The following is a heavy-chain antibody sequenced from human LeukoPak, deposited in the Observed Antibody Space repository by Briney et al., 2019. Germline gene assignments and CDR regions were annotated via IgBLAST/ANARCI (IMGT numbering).Heavy chain of an antibody. J-gene: IGHJ6*02. CDR2: IKQDGGEK. Sequence: PGGSLRLSCAASGFTFSSHSMNGVRQAPGKGLEWVANIKQDGGEKYYVDSVKGRFTISRDNAKNSLYLQMNSLRAEDTAVYYSARVPRGRYEFWSGYYSDYYYYGMDVWGQGTTVTVSS. CDR1: GFTFSSHS. V-gene: IGHV3-7*03. CDR3: ARVPRGRYEFWSGYYSDYYYYGMDV. D-gene: IGHD3-3*01.